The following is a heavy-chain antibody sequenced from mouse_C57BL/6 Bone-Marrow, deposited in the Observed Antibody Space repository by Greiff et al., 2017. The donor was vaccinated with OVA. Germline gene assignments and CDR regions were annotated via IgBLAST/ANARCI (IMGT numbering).Heavy chain of an antibody. CDR2: IYPGDGDT. CDR1: GYAFSSSW. V-gene: IGHV1-82*01. CDR3: ARDDYEGFDY. J-gene: IGHJ2*01. D-gene: IGHD2-4*01. Sequence: QVQLKQSGPELVKPGASVKISCKASGYAFSSSWMNWVKQRPGKGLEWIGRIYPGDGDTNYNGKFKGKATLTADKSSSTAYMQLSSLTSEDSAVYFCARDDYEGFDYGGQGTTLTVSS.